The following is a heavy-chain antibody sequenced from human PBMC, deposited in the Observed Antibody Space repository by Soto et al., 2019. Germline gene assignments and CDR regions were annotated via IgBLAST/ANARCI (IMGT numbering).Heavy chain of an antibody. J-gene: IGHJ6*02. CDR2: ISGSGGIT. D-gene: IGHD2-15*01. V-gene: IGHV3-23*01. Sequence: GGSLRLSCAASGFTFSNYAMSWVRQAPGKGLEWVSAISGSGGITSDADSVKGRFTISRDNSKNTLYLQMNSLRAEDTAVYYCAEVFGGVAAQYYYYYGMDVWGRGTTVTVSS. CDR1: GFTFSNYA. CDR3: AEVFGGVAAQYYYYYGMDV.